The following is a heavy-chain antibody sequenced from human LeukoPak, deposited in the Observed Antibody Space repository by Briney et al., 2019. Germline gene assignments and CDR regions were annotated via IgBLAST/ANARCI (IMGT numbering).Heavy chain of an antibody. CDR1: GFTFSSYA. CDR2: IESNGLT. J-gene: IGHJ6*03. V-gene: IGHV3-23*01. CDR3: AKTSLSDPSGHYYYMDV. Sequence: GGSLRLSCAASGFTFSSYAMSWVRQIPGKGLMWVSRIESNGLTLCADSVRDRFTISRDNSQNTVSLQLNNLRIEDTALYYCAKTSLSDPSGHYYYMDVWSKGTTVTVSS. D-gene: IGHD3-3*01.